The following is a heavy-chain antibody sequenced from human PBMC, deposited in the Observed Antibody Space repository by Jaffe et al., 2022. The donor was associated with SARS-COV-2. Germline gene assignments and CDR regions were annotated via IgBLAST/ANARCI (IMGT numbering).Heavy chain of an antibody. CDR3: ARDLAFGGVIDPQSNYYYYYGMDV. V-gene: IGHV3-11*01. J-gene: IGHJ6*02. D-gene: IGHD3-16*02. Sequence: QVQLVESGGGLVKPGGSLRLSCAASGFTFSDYYMSWIRQAPGKGLEWVSYISSSGSTIYYADSVKGRFTISRDNAKNSLYLQMNSLRAEDTAVYYCARDLAFGGVIDPQSNYYYYYGMDVWGQGTTVTVSS. CDR1: GFTFSDYY. CDR2: ISSSGSTI.